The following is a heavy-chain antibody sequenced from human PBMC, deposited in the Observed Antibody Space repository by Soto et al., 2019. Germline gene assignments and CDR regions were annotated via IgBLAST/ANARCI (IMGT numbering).Heavy chain of an antibody. CDR2: IIPIFGTA. J-gene: IGHJ3*02. CDR1: GGTFSSYA. CDR3: ARDPRYYDSSGSARDAFDI. V-gene: IGHV1-69*01. D-gene: IGHD3-22*01. Sequence: QVQLVQSGAEVKKPGSSVKVSCKASGGTFSSYAISWVRQAPGQGLEWMGGIIPIFGTANYAQKFQGRVTIPADESTSTAYMELSSLRSDDTAVYYCARDPRYYDSSGSARDAFDIWGQGTMVTVSS.